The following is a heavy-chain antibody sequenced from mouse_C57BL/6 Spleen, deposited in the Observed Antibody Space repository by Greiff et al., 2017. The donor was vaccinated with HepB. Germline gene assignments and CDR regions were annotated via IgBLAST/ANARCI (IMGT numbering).Heavy chain of an antibody. J-gene: IGHJ1*03. CDR1: GYTFTSYW. CDR2: IHPNSGST. CDR3: ARQGNYGNYVGWYFDV. Sequence: QVQLQQPGAELVKPGASVKLSCKASGYTFTSYWMHWVKQRPGQGLEWIGMIHPNSGSTNYNEKFKSKATLTVDKSSSTAYMQLSSLTSEDSAVYYCARQGNYGNYVGWYFDVWGTGTTVTVSS. D-gene: IGHD2-1*01. V-gene: IGHV1-64*01.